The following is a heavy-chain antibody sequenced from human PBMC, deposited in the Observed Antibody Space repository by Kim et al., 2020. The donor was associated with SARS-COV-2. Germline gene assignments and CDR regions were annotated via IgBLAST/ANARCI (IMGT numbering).Heavy chain of an antibody. CDR1: AFSFSSFA. Sequence: GGSLRLSCAASAFSFSSFAMHWVRQAPGKGLEWVALISYDGSNKYYADSVKGRFTISRDNSKNMLYLQMNSLRPEDTAVYYCARDLFVSNIVVVVAGYWGQGTLVTVSS. D-gene: IGHD2-15*01. CDR3: ARDLFVSNIVVVVAGY. J-gene: IGHJ4*02. V-gene: IGHV3-30-3*01. CDR2: ISYDGSNK.